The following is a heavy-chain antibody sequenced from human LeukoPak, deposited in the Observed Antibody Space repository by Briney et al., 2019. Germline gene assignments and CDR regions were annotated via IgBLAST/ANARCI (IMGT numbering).Heavy chain of an antibody. Sequence: SETLSLTCSVSGGSDRSYYWSWIRQFAGKELQRIGYIYTSGSTDYNPSLKSRVTISVDRSRNLIFLNLRSVTAADTAVYYCAGGPAWAGTAFDFWGQGSRVTVSS. D-gene: IGHD6-19*01. CDR2: IYTSGST. CDR1: GGSDRSYY. V-gene: IGHV4-4*09. CDR3: AGGPAWAGTAFDF. J-gene: IGHJ4*02.